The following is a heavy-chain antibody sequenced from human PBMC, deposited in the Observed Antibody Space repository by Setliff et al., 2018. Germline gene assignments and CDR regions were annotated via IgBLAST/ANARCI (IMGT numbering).Heavy chain of an antibody. CDR1: GYTFTSYW. D-gene: IGHD6-13*01. Sequence: GESLTISCKGSGYTFTSYWIGWVRQMPGKGPEWLGIIYPSDSHTRYSPSFQGQVTISADRSISTAYLQWSSLKASDTAMYYCARALASAGTVFFDYWGQGTLVTVS. V-gene: IGHV5-51*01. J-gene: IGHJ4*02. CDR2: IYPSDSHT. CDR3: ARALASAGTVFFDY.